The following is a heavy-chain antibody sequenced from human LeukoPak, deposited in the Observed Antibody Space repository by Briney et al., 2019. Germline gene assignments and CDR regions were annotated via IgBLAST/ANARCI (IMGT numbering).Heavy chain of an antibody. J-gene: IGHJ4*02. CDR3: AKESQATAPFDY. V-gene: IGHV3-30*04. Sequence: GGSLRLSCAASGFTFSSYAMHWVRQAPGKGLEWVAVISYDGSNKYYADSVKGRFTISRDNSKNTLYLQMNSLRAEDTAVYYCAKESQATAPFDYWGQGTLLTVSS. CDR1: GFTFSSYA. CDR2: ISYDGSNK. D-gene: IGHD5-12*01.